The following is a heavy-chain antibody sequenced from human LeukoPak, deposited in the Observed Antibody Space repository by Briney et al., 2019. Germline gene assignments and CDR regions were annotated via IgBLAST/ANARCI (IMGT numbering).Heavy chain of an antibody. CDR1: GGSISSYY. CDR3: AAGFGFRRDGSSWYPS. Sequence: SETLSLTCTVSGGSISSYYWSWIRQPPGKGLEWIGYIYYSGSTNYNPSLKSRVTISVDTSKNQFSLKLSSVTAADTAVYYCAAGFGFRRDGSSWYPSWGQGTLVTVSS. CDR2: IYYSGST. D-gene: IGHD6-13*01. J-gene: IGHJ4*02. V-gene: IGHV4-59*01.